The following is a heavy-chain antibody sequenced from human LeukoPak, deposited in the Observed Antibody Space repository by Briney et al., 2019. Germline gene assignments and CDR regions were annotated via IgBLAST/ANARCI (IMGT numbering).Heavy chain of an antibody. CDR2: IWYDGSNK. D-gene: IGHD5-18*01. Sequence: PGGSLRLSCAASGFTFSSYGMHWVRQAPGKGLEWVAVIWYDGSNKYYADSVKGRFTISRDNSKNTLYLQMNSLRAEDTAVYYCASELRGYSYGHDYWGQGTLVTVSS. J-gene: IGHJ4*02. CDR1: GFTFSSYG. V-gene: IGHV3-33*01. CDR3: ASELRGYSYGHDY.